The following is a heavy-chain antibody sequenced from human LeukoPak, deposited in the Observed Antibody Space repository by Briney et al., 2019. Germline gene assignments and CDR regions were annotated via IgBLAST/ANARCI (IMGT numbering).Heavy chain of an antibody. V-gene: IGHV3-23*01. Sequence: GGSLRLSCAASGFTFSSYAMSWVRQAPGKGLEWVSAISGSGGSTYYADSVKGRFTISRDNSKSTLYLQMNSLRAEDTAVYYCAGDRGVEWFGEPAHPLDYWGQGTLVTVSS. D-gene: IGHD3-10*01. J-gene: IGHJ4*02. CDR1: GFTFSSYA. CDR3: AGDRGVEWFGEPAHPLDY. CDR2: ISGSGGST.